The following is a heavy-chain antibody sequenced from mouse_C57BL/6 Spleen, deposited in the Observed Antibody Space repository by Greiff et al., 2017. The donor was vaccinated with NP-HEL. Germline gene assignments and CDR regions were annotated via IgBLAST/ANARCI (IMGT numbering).Heavy chain of an antibody. CDR2: IYPGDGDT. D-gene: IGHD1-1*01. Sequence: VQLQESGAELVKPGASVKISCKASGYAFSSYWMNWVKQRPGKGLEWIGQIYPGDGDTNYNGKFKGKATLTADKSSSTAYMQLSSLTSEDSAVYFCARARYGSSWYYAMDYWGQGTSVTVSS. J-gene: IGHJ4*01. CDR1: GYAFSSYW. V-gene: IGHV1-80*01. CDR3: ARARYGSSWYYAMDY.